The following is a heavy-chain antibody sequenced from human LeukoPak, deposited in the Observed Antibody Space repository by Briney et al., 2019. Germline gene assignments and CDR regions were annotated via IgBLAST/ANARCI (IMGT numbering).Heavy chain of an antibody. CDR3: ARDHSGWPSKY. V-gene: IGHV1-2*02. Sequence: GASVKVSCKASGYTFTGYYIHWVRQAPGQGLEWMGWINPNSGDTKYEQRFQGRVTMTRDTSISTAYMELTRLRSDDAAVYFCARDHSGWPSKYWGQGTLVTVSS. CDR1: GYTFTGYY. J-gene: IGHJ4*02. D-gene: IGHD6-19*01. CDR2: INPNSGDT.